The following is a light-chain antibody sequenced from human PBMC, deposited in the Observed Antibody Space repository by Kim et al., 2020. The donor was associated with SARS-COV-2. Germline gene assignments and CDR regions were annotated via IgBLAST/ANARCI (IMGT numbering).Light chain of an antibody. Sequence: QSALTQPASVSGSPGQSITISCTGTSSYVGAYNYVSWYQQHPGKAPKLMIYDVTKRPSGVSDRFSGSKSGNTASLTISGLQAEDEADYYCSSCTISSTYVFGTGTKVTVL. CDR2: DVT. J-gene: IGLJ1*01. CDR3: SSCTISSTYV. V-gene: IGLV2-14*01. CDR1: SSYVGAYNY.